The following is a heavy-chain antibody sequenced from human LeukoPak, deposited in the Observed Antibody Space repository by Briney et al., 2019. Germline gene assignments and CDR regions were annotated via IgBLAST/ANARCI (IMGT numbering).Heavy chain of an antibody. CDR3: AREVSEGFDF. V-gene: IGHV3-21*01. D-gene: IGHD3-22*01. CDR2: FGTRSTSV. CDR1: GFTFSGYS. Sequence: GGSLRLSCTASGFTFSGYSMNWIRQAPGKGLEWVSSFGTRSTSVYHAGSVKGRFAISRDNAKNSLYLQMNSLRAEDTALYYCAREVSEGFDFWGQGTMVTVSS. J-gene: IGHJ3*01.